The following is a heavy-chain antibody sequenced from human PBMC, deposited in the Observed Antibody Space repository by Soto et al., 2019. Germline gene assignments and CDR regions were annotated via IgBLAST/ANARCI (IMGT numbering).Heavy chain of an antibody. CDR2: ITYGGSI. D-gene: IGHD5-18*01. J-gene: IGHJ4*02. CDR1: GACITNGAFF. Sequence: PSETLSLTCSVAGACITNGAFFWTWVRQHPEKGLEWLAYITYGGSIYYDPSLRGRLTVSIDKSKSQFSLHVRSVTAADTAVYYCAKMERTQLWLLVQNWGQGLLVTVSS. CDR3: AKMERTQLWLLVQN. V-gene: IGHV4-31*03.